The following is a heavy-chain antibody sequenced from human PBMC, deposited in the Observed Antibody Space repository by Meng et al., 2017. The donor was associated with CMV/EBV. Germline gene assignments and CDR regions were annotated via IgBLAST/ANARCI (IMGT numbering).Heavy chain of an antibody. CDR1: GGTFSSYA. J-gene: IGHJ6*02. D-gene: IGHD5-18*01. V-gene: IGHV1-69*05. Sequence: SVKVSCKASGGTFSSYAISWVRQAPGQGLEWMGGIIPIFGTANYAQKFQGRVTITTDESTSTAYMELSSLRSEDTAVYYCARGGYSYGNYYYYGKDVWGQGTTVTVSS. CDR3: ARGGYSYGNYYYYGKDV. CDR2: IIPIFGTA.